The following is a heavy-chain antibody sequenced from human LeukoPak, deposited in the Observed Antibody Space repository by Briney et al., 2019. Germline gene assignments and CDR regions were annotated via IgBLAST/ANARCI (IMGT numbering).Heavy chain of an antibody. J-gene: IGHJ4*02. CDR1: GFTFSSYA. D-gene: IGHD3-9*01. Sequence: QPGRSLRLSCAASGFTFSSYAMHWVRQAPGKGLEWVAVISYDGSNKYYADSVKGRFTISRDNSKNTLYLKMNSLRAEDRAVYYCARDGCDILTGYYICYFDYWGQGTLVTVSS. CDR3: ARDGCDILTGYYICYFDY. CDR2: ISYDGSNK. V-gene: IGHV3-30*04.